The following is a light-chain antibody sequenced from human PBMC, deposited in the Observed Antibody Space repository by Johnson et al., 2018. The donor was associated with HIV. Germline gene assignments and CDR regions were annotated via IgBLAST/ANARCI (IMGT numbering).Light chain of an antibody. Sequence: QSVLTQPPSVSAAPGQKVTISCSGSSSDIGKNYVSWYQQLPGTAPKLLVYENNKRPSGIPDRFSGSKSGTSATLDITGLQAGDEADYYCGTGVSSVSAPYVFGTGNTVPVL. CDR2: ENN. CDR1: SSDIGKNY. CDR3: GTGVSSVSAPYV. J-gene: IGLJ1*01. V-gene: IGLV1-51*02.